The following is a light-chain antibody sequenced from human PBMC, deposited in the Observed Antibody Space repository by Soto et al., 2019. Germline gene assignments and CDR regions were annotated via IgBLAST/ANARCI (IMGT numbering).Light chain of an antibody. V-gene: IGKV1-5*03. CDR3: KHYFNSWT. CDR2: KAS. Sequence: DIHMTQSPSTLSGSVGESVTITCRGSQTISSWLAWYQQKPGKAPKLLIYKASTLKSGVPSSFSGSGSGTEFTLTIRSLQAEDVAVYYCKHYFNSWTCGQGTKVDIK. J-gene: IGKJ1*01. CDR1: QTISSW.